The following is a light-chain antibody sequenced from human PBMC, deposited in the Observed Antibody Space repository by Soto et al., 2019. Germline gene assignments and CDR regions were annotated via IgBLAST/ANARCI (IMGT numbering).Light chain of an antibody. V-gene: IGLV2-18*01. CDR3: SLYTTDSTYG. CDR1: SSDFSSYNR. CDR2: EVN. Sequence: QSALAQPTSVSGSPGQSVTISCAVTSSDFSSYNRVSWYQRPPGTGPKLIIYEVNNRHSGVPDRFSGSKSGNTASLTISGLQAEDDSEYYCSLYTTDSTYGFGTGTKVTLL. J-gene: IGLJ1*01.